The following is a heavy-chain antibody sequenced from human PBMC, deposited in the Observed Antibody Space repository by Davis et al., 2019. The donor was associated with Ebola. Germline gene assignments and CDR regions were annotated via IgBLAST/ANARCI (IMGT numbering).Heavy chain of an antibody. CDR2: INPNDGRT. CDR1: GYSISSYY. D-gene: IGHD5-12*01. CDR3: TTPGGQDSGYDVFDI. J-gene: IGHJ3*02. Sequence: ASVKVSCKASGYSISSYYMHWVRQAPGQGLEWMGMINPNDGRTIYAQKFQGRVTVTRDTSTTTVYMDLSSLRSEDTALYYCTTPGGQDSGYDVFDIWGQGTMVTASS. V-gene: IGHV1-46*03.